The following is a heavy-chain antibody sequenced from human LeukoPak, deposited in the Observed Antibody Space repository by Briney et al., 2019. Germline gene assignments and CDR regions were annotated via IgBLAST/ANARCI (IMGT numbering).Heavy chain of an antibody. Sequence: GASVKVSCKVSGYTLTELSMHWVRQAPGKGREWVGGFDPEDGETIYAQKFQGRVTMTEDTSTDTGYIELGSLTTEDTAVYYRATDPEARFYYDSSGYYAQPFGYWGQGTLVSVSS. J-gene: IGHJ4*02. CDR1: GYTLTELS. CDR2: FDPEDGET. V-gene: IGHV1-24*01. D-gene: IGHD3-22*01. CDR3: ATDPEARFYYDSSGYYAQPFGY.